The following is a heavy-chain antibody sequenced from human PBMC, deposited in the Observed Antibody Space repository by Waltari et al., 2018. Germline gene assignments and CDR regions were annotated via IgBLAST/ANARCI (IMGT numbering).Heavy chain of an antibody. CDR3: AAAPNYSNYLDY. Sequence: QMQLVQYGPEVTKPGTSVKVSCTASGFTFTSPAVQWVRQARGQRLQWIGWIVVGSGNTNYAQKFQERVTITRDMSTSTAYMELSSLRSEDTAVYYCAAAPNYSNYLDYWGQGTLVTVSS. CDR2: IVVGSGNT. V-gene: IGHV1-58*01. J-gene: IGHJ4*02. CDR1: GFTFTSPA. D-gene: IGHD4-4*01.